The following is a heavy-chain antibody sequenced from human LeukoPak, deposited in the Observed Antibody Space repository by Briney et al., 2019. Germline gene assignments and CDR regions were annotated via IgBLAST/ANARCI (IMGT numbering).Heavy chain of an antibody. J-gene: IGHJ3*02. CDR2: IYYSGST. CDR3: ASYKGYCSGGSCFLDAFDI. CDR1: GGSISSSSYY. D-gene: IGHD2-15*01. V-gene: IGHV4-39*07. Sequence: SETLSLTCTVSGGSISSSSYYWGWIRQPPGEGLEWIGSIYYSGSTYYNPSLKSRVTISVDTSKNQFSLTLSSVTAADTAVYYCASYKGYCSGGSCFLDAFDIWGQGTMVTVSS.